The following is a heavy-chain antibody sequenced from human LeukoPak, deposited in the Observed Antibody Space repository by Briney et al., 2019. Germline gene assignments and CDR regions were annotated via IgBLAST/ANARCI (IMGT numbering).Heavy chain of an antibody. Sequence: GGSLRLSCAASGFTFSSYGMHWVRQAPGKGLEWVANIKPDGSEKYYVDSVKGRFTISRDNAKNSLYLQMNSLRAEDTAMYYCARFGVPYGVDVWGQGTTVTVSS. D-gene: IGHD2-8*01. CDR2: IKPDGSEK. CDR1: GFTFSSYG. V-gene: IGHV3-7*03. J-gene: IGHJ6*02. CDR3: ARFGVPYGVDV.